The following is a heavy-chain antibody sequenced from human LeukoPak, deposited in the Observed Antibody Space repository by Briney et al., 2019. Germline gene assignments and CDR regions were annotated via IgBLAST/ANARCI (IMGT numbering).Heavy chain of an antibody. J-gene: IGHJ6*03. Sequence: ASVKVSCKASGGTFSSYAISWVRQAPGQGLEWMGRINPNFGTANYAQKFQGRVTITTDASTSTAYMELSSLRSEDTAVYYCARDGVLSYYYYMDVWGKGTTVTVCS. CDR1: GGTFSSYA. CDR3: ARDGVLSYYYYMDV. CDR2: INPNFGTA. D-gene: IGHD6-13*01. V-gene: IGHV1-69*05.